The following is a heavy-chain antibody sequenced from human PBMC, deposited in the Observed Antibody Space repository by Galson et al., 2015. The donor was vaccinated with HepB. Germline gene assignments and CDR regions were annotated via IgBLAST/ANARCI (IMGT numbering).Heavy chain of an antibody. J-gene: IGHJ4*02. CDR3: ARVSSSWYLLSFDY. CDR1: GFSLSTSGMC. V-gene: IGHV2-70*01. Sequence: PALVKPTQTLTLTCTFSGFSLSTSGMCVSWIRQPPGKALEWLALIDWDDDKYYSTSLKTRLTISKDTSKNQVVLTMTNMDPVDTATYYCARVSSSWYLLSFDYWGQGTLVTVSS. CDR2: IDWDDDK. D-gene: IGHD6-13*01.